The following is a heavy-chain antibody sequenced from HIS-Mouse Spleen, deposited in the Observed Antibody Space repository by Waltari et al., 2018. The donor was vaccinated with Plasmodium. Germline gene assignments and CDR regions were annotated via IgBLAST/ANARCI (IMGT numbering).Heavy chain of an antibody. Sequence: EVQLVESGGGLVQPGGSLRLSCAASGFTFSSYWMSWVSQAPGKGLDWVTNIKQYGSENYYVDSVKGHFTISRDNAKNSLYLQMNSLRAEDTAVYYCASSWYWYFDLWGRGTLVTVSS. CDR2: IKQYGSEN. CDR3: ASSWYWYFDL. D-gene: IGHD6-13*01. CDR1: GFTFSSYW. V-gene: IGHV3-7*01. J-gene: IGHJ2*01.